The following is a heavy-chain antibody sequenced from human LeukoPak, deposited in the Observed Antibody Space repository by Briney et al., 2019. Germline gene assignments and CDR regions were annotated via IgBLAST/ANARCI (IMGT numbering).Heavy chain of an antibody. D-gene: IGHD3-3*01. J-gene: IGHJ3*02. CDR2: INSDGSST. CDR3: ARAGRFLDTDAFDI. V-gene: IGHV3-74*01. CDR1: GFTFSSYW. Sequence: GGSLRLSCAAAGFTFSSYWMHWVRQAPGKGLVWVSRINSDGSSTSYADSVKGRFTISRDNAKNTLYLQMNSLSAEDTAVYYCARAGRFLDTDAFDIWGQGTVVAVSS.